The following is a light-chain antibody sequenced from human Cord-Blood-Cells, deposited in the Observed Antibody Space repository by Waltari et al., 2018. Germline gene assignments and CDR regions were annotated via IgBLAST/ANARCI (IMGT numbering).Light chain of an antibody. Sequence: SYELTQPPSVSVSPGQTASITCSGDKLGDKYACWYQQKPGQSPVLVIYQDSKRPSGIPERFSGTNSGNTATLTISGTQAMDEADYYGQAWDSSTAGKVVFGGGTKLTVL. V-gene: IGLV3-1*01. CDR3: QAWDSSTAGKVV. CDR1: KLGDKY. CDR2: QDS. J-gene: IGLJ2*01.